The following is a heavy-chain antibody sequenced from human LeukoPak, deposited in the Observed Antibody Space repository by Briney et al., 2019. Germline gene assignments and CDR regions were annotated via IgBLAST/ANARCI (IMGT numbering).Heavy chain of an antibody. Sequence: SETLSLTCAVSGYSITSDYYWGWVRQPPGKGLEWIGTIYHSGSTYYNPSLKCRVTISVDTSKNHVSLKLRSVTAADTAVYYCARQNLVPSAYIDYWGQGILVTVSS. CDR2: IYHSGST. CDR1: GYSITSDYY. V-gene: IGHV4-38-2*01. J-gene: IGHJ4*02. D-gene: IGHD2-2*01. CDR3: ARQNLVPSAYIDY.